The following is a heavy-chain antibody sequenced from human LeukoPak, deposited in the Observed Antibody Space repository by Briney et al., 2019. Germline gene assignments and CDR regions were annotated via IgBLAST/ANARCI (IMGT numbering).Heavy chain of an antibody. J-gene: IGHJ6*02. Sequence: ASVKVSCKASGYTFTSYDINWVRQATGQGLEWMGWMNPNSGNTGYAQKFQGRVTMTRNTSISTAYMELSSLRSEDTAVYYCARDPATVRKQPKDGVDVWGQGTTVTVSS. CDR1: GYTFTSYD. D-gene: IGHD6-13*01. CDR2: MNPNSGNT. V-gene: IGHV1-8*01. CDR3: ARDPATVRKQPKDGVDV.